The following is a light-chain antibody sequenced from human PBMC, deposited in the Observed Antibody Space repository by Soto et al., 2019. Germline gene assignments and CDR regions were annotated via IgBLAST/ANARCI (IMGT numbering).Light chain of an antibody. J-gene: IGKJ4*01. V-gene: IGKV3D-15*01. Sequence: EIVLIQSPATLSLSPGERATLSCRASQSVSSNLAGYQQNPGQAPRLLIYDASTRATGIPARFSGSGSGTEFTLTISSLQSKDFAVYYCQQYNNWHPLTFGGGTKVEIK. CDR2: DAS. CDR3: QQYNNWHPLT. CDR1: QSVSSN.